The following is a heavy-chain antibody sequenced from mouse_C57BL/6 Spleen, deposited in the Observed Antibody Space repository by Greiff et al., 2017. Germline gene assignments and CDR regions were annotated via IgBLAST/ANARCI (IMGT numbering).Heavy chain of an antibody. V-gene: IGHV14-4*01. J-gene: IGHJ4*01. D-gene: IGHD1-1*01. CDR2: IDPENGDT. Sequence: VQLQQSGAELVRPGASVKLSCTASGFNIKDDYMHWVKQRPEQGLEWIGWIDPENGDTEYASKFQGKANITADTSSNTAYLQLSSLTSEDTAVYYCTTDYGSSHYAMDYWGQGTSVTVSS. CDR1: GFNIKDDY. CDR3: TTDYGSSHYAMDY.